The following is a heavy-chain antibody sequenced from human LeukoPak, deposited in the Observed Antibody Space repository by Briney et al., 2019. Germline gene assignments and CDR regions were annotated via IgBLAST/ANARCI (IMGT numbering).Heavy chain of an antibody. CDR3: AKTRYYYNSRSYGAPYYFDY. J-gene: IGHJ4*02. Sequence: SETLSLTCTVSGGSISNKYWSWIRQPPGKGLEWIGYIYYSGSTYYNPSLKSRVTISVDTSKNQFSLKLSSVTAADTAVYYCAKTRYYYNSRSYGAPYYFDYWGQGPLVTVS. CDR2: IYYSGST. CDR1: GGSISNKY. V-gene: IGHV4-59*04. D-gene: IGHD3-10*01.